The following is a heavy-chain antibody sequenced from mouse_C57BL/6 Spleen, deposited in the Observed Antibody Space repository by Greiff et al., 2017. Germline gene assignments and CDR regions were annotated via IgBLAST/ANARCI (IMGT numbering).Heavy chain of an antibody. CDR1: GYTFTSYW. CDR2: IDPSDSYT. V-gene: IGHV1-59*01. D-gene: IGHD1-1*01. J-gene: IGHJ2*01. CDR3: ARTLGTTVVAGDFDY. Sequence: QVQLQQPGAELVRPGTSVKLSCKASGYTFTSYWMHWVKQRPGQGLEWIGVIDPSDSYTNYNQKFKGKATLTVDTSSSTAYMQLSSLTSEDSAVYYCARTLGTTVVAGDFDYWGTGTTLTVSS.